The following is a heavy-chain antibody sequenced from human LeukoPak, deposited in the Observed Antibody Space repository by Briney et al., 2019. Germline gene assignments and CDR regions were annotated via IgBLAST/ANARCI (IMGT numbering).Heavy chain of an antibody. CDR2: ISVYNGNT. V-gene: IGHV1-18*01. D-gene: IGHD3-22*01. CDR1: GYTFTSYG. J-gene: IGHJ3*01. Sequence: ASVKVSCKASGYTFTSYGISWVRQAPGQGLEWIGWISVYNGNTNYAQKLQGRVTMTTDTSTSTAYVELRSLRSDDTAVYFCARTAHYYDSSGYSLDAFDFWGQGTMVTVSS. CDR3: ARTAHYYDSSGYSLDAFDF.